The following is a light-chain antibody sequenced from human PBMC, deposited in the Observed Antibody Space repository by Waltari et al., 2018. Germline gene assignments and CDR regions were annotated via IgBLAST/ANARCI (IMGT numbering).Light chain of an antibody. J-gene: IGLJ2*01. CDR3: QTWDSSTAV. Sequence: SYELTQPPSLSVSPGPTASITCSGDKRGDKNACWYQQKSGQSPVVVIYQDKQRPSGIPERFSGSNSGNTATLTISGTQAVDEGDYYCQTWDSSTAVFGGGTRLTVL. CDR1: KRGDKN. V-gene: IGLV3-1*01. CDR2: QDK.